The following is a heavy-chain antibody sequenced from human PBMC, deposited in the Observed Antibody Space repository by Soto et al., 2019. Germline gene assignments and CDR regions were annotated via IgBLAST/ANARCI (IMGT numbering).Heavy chain of an antibody. CDR3: ARQSDYNILTGYWYYFDY. J-gene: IGHJ4*01. V-gene: IGHV5-51*01. Sequence: GESLKISCKASGYSFSSYWTAWVRQMPGKGLEWMGIIYPGDSDARYSPSFEGQVTISVDTSINTAYLRWSYLKASDSAMYFCARQSDYNILTGYWYYFDYWGHGSLVTVSS. CDR1: GYSFSSYW. D-gene: IGHD3-9*01. CDR2: IYPGDSDA.